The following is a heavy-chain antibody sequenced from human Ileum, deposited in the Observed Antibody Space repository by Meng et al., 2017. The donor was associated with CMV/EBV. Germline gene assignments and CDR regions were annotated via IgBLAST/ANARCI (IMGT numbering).Heavy chain of an antibody. V-gene: IGHV3-21*01. D-gene: IGHD3-9*01. CDR2: ISSSSYI. CDR3: ARDQSFRGYYDILTGYYISY. Sequence: GESLKISCAAPGFTFSSYSMNWVRQAPGKGLEWVSSISSSSYIYYADSVKGRFTISRDNAKNSLYLQMNSLRAEDTAVYYCARDQSFRGYYDILTGYYISYWGQGTLVTVSS. CDR1: GFTFSSYS. J-gene: IGHJ4*02.